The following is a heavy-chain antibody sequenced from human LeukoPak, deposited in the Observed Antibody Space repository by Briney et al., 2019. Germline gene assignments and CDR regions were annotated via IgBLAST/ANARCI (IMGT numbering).Heavy chain of an antibody. V-gene: IGHV3-21*01. J-gene: IGHJ4*02. CDR2: ISSSSTYI. CDR1: GFTFSSYA. Sequence: GGSLRLSCAASGFTFSSYAMSWVRQAPGKGLEWVSSISSSSTYIYYADSVKGRFTISRDSAKNSLYLQMNSLRAEDTAIYYCARDPQVGAPPEYFDSWGQGTLVTVSS. CDR3: ARDPQVGAPPEYFDS. D-gene: IGHD1-26*01.